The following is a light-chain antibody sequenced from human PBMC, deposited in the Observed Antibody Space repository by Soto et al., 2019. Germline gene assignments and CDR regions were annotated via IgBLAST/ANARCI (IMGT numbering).Light chain of an antibody. V-gene: IGLV1-40*01. Sequence: QSVLTQPPSVSGAXGXRXXXXXXXXXXXXGAGYDVHWYQQLPGTAPKLLIYGNSNRPSGVPDRFSGSKSGTSASLAITGLQAEDEADYYCQSYDSSLSGYVFGTGTKLTVL. CDR2: GNS. CDR3: QSYDSSLSGYV. J-gene: IGLJ1*01. CDR1: XXXXGAGYD.